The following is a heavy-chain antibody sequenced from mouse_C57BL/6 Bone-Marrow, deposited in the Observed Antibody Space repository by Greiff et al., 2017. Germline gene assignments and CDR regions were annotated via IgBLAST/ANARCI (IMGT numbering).Heavy chain of an antibody. Sequence: VQLQPPGPELVKPGASVKLSCKASGYTFTSYWMPWVKQRPGQGLEWIGNINPSHGGNNYNEKFKSKATLTVDKSSSTAYMQRRSLTSEDSAVYYWERRTDYDDDWVAYWGQGTLVTVSA. CDR2: INPSHGGN. J-gene: IGHJ3*01. CDR1: GYTFTSYW. CDR3: ERRTDYDDDWVAY. V-gene: IGHV1-53*01. D-gene: IGHD2-4*01.